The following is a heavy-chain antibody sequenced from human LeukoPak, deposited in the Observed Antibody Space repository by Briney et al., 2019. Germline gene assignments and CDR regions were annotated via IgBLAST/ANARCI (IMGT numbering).Heavy chain of an antibody. CDR1: GYTFTSYY. D-gene: IGHD3-10*01. CDR3: ARDLRYYGSGSFFDY. V-gene: IGHV1-46*01. CDR2: INPSGGNT. J-gene: IGHJ4*02. Sequence: ASVKVSCKASGYTFTSYYMHWVRQAPGQGLEWMGIINPSGGNTNYAQKFQGRVTLTRDTSTSTVYMELTSLRSEDTAVYFCARDLRYYGSGSFFDYWGQGTLVTVSS.